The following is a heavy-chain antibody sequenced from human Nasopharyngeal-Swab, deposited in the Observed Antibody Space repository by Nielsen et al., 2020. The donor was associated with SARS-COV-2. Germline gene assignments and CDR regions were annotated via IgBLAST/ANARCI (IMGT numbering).Heavy chain of an antibody. CDR1: GGSISSYY. J-gene: IGHJ6*02. CDR3: ARDRPAAADSNYYYGMDV. Sequence: SETLSLTCTVSGGSISSYYWSWIRQPPGKGLEWIGYIYYSGSTNYNPSLKSRVTLSVDTSKNQFSLKLSSVTAADTAVYYCARDRPAAADSNYYYGMDVCGQGTTVTVSS. D-gene: IGHD6-13*01. V-gene: IGHV4-59*01. CDR2: IYYSGST.